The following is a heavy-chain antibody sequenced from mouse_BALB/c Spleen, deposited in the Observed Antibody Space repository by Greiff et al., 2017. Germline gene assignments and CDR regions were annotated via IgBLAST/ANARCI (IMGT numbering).Heavy chain of an antibody. V-gene: IGHV2-2*02. CDR1: GFSLTSYG. J-gene: IGHJ4*01. CDR3: ARNDHYYGYDAMDY. CDR2: IWSGGST. Sequence: VKLQESGPGLVQPSQSLSITCTVSGFSLTSYGVHWVRQSPGKGLEWLGVIWSGGSTDYNAAFISRLSISKDNSKSQVFFKMNSLQANDTAIYYCARNDHYYGYDAMDYWGQGTSVTVSS. D-gene: IGHD1-2*01.